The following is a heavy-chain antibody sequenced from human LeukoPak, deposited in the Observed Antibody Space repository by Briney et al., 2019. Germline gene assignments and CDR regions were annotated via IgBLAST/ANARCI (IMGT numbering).Heavy chain of an antibody. Sequence: PGGSLRLSCAASGFTFSSYSMNWVRQAPGKGLEWVSSISSSSSYIYYADSVKGRFTISRDNAKNSLYLQMNSLRAEDTAVYYCAKGHTYYYDSSGYSDYWGQGTLVTVSS. CDR2: ISSSSSYI. CDR3: AKGHTYYYDSSGYSDY. V-gene: IGHV3-21*01. CDR1: GFTFSSYS. J-gene: IGHJ4*02. D-gene: IGHD3-22*01.